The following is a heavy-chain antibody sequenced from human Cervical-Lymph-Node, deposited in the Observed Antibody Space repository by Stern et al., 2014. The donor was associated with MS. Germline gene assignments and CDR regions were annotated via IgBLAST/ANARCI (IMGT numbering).Heavy chain of an antibody. D-gene: IGHD4-23*01. J-gene: IGHJ5*02. CDR3: AREHHGGNFAS. V-gene: IGHV1-69*01. Sequence: VQLVQSGPEVRKPGSSVKVSCKASGATFSTNGISWLRQAPGQGREWMGAIVPIFERTNNVQKLRGRLTITADESASTAYMELRSLRPEDTAVYYCAREHHGGNFASWGQGTLVTVSS. CDR1: GATFSTNG. CDR2: IVPIFERT.